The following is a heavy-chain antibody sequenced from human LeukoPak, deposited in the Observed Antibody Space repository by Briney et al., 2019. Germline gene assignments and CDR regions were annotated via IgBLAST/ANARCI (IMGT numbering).Heavy chain of an antibody. Sequence: GGSLRLSCAASGFTFSDYYMSWIRQAPGKGLEWASAISGSGGSTYYADSVKGRFTISRDNSKNTLYLQMNSLRAEDTAVYYCARKGYIYGSFDYWGQGTLVTASS. CDR3: ARKGYIYGSFDY. D-gene: IGHD5-18*01. V-gene: IGHV3-23*01. J-gene: IGHJ4*02. CDR2: ISGSGGST. CDR1: GFTFSDYY.